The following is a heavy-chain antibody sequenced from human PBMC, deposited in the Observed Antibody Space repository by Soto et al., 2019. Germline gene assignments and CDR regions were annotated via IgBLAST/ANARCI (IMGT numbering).Heavy chain of an antibody. CDR1: GGTFSSYT. V-gene: IGHV1-69*02. CDR3: ARSNSSGWPNQNHY. J-gene: IGHJ4*02. CDR2: IIPILGIA. D-gene: IGHD6-19*01. Sequence: QVQLVQSGAEVKKPGSSVKVSCKASGGTFSSYTISWVRQAPGQGLEWMGRIIPILGIANYAQKFQGRVTITADKSTSTAYMELSSLRSEDTAVYYCARSNSSGWPNQNHYWGQGTLVTVSS.